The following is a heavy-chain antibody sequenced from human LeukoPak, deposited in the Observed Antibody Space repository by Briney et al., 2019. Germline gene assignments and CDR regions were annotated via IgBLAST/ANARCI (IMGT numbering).Heavy chain of an antibody. V-gene: IGHV3-48*01. CDR3: ARDSYYDFWSGLDY. CDR1: GFTFSSYS. J-gene: IGHJ4*02. Sequence: GGSLRLSCAASGFTFSSYSMNWVRQAPGKGLEWVSYISSSSTIYYADSVKGRFTISRDNAKNSLYLQMNSLRAEDTAVYYCARDSYYDFWSGLDYWGQGTLVTVSS. CDR2: ISSSSTI. D-gene: IGHD3-3*01.